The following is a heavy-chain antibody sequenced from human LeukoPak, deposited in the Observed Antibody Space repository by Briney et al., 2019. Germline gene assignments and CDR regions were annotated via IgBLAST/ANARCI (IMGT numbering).Heavy chain of an antibody. Sequence: GGSLRLSCAASGLTFSSYAMSWVRQAPGKGLEWVSAISGSSGHTYYADSVKGRFTISRDNSKNTLYLQMNSLRAEDTAVYYCARDLPGRDYYFDYWGQGTLVTVSS. D-gene: IGHD3-10*01. CDR3: ARDLPGRDYYFDY. J-gene: IGHJ4*02. CDR1: GLTFSSYA. V-gene: IGHV3-23*01. CDR2: ISGSSGHT.